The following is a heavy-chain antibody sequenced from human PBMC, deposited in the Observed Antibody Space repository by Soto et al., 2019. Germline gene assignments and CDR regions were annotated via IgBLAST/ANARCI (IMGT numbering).Heavy chain of an antibody. CDR1: GGTFSSYA. J-gene: IGHJ6*02. D-gene: IGHD6-13*01. CDR3: AVPAAGYCSSWLCYYYGMDV. V-gene: IGHV1-69*12. CDR2: IIPIFGTA. Sequence: QVQLVQSGAEVKKPGSSVKVSCKASGGTFSSYAISWVRQAPGQGLEWMGGIIPIFGTANYAQKVQGRVTITADESTITAYMELSSLRSEDTAVYYCAVPAAGYCSSWLCYYYGMDVWGQGTTVTVSS.